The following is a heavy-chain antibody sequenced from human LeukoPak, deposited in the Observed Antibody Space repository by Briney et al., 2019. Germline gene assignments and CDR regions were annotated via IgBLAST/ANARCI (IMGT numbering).Heavy chain of an antibody. CDR3: ASKGDTYCGGDCNSN. J-gene: IGHJ4*02. CDR2: IIPILGIA. Sequence: SVKVSCKASGGTFSSYTISWVRQAPGQGLEWMGRIIPILGIANYAQKFQGRVTITADKSTSTAYMELSSLRSEDTAVYYCASKGDTYCGGDCNSNWGQGTLVTVSS. CDR1: GGTFSSYT. V-gene: IGHV1-69*02. D-gene: IGHD2-21*01.